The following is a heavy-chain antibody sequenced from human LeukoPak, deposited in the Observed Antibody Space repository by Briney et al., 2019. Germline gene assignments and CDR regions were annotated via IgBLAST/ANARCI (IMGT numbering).Heavy chain of an antibody. CDR2: INPNSGGT. CDR1: GYTFTGYY. Sequence: GASVKVSCKASGYTFTGYYMHWVRQAPGQGLEWMGWINPNSGGTNYAQKFQGKVTMTRDTSISTAYMELSRLRSDDTAVYHCARDRPAGYSSGWLLQWGQGTLVTVSS. J-gene: IGHJ4*02. D-gene: IGHD6-19*01. V-gene: IGHV1-2*02. CDR3: ARDRPAGYSSGWLLQ.